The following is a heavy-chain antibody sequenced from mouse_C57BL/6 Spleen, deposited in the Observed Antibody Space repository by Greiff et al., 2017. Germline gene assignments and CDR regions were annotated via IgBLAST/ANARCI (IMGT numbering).Heavy chain of an antibody. V-gene: IGHV1-76*01. Sequence: VKVVESGAELVRPGASVKLSCKASGYTFTDYYINWVKQGPGQGLEWIARIYPGSGNTYYNEKFKGKATLTADKSSSTAYMQLSSLTSEDSAVYFCAREEVGNYGPRFAYWGQGTLVTVSA. D-gene: IGHD2-1*01. J-gene: IGHJ3*01. CDR1: GYTFTDYY. CDR2: IYPGSGNT. CDR3: AREEVGNYGPRFAY.